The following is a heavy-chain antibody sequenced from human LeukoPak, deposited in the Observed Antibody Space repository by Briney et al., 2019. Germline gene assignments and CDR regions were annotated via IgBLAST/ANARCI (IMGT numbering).Heavy chain of an antibody. CDR3: ARQDYWGWFAP. V-gene: IGHV4-4*09. CDR1: GTSITNYY. Sequence: SETLSLTCTVSGTSITNYYWAWIRQTPGKGLEWFGYIYPDGSTKYNPSLKSRGAISVDTSNNQFSLKVTSMTAADTAVYYCARQDYWGWFAPWGQGTLVIVSS. D-gene: IGHD3-16*01. J-gene: IGHJ5*02. CDR2: IYPDGST.